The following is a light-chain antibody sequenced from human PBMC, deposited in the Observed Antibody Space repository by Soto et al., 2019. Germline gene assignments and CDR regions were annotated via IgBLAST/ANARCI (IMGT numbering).Light chain of an antibody. Sequence: EVVLTQSPATLSLSPGERATLSCRASQSVRTYLAWYQQKPGQAPRLLIHDAFKRATGIPARFSGSESVTDVTLTISILEPDDFAICYCQLRSNWPLPTFGPGTKVDLK. CDR3: QLRSNWPLPT. CDR1: QSVRTY. CDR2: DAF. J-gene: IGKJ3*01. V-gene: IGKV3-11*01.